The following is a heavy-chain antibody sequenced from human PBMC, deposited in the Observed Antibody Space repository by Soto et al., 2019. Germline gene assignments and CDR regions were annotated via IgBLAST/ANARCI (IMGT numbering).Heavy chain of an antibody. J-gene: IGHJ6*02. V-gene: IGHV1-69*13. D-gene: IGHD4-4*01. CDR3: ARDLNYSYYYYGMDV. CDR2: IIPIFGTA. CDR1: GGTFSSYA. Sequence: GASVKVSCKASGGTFSSYAISWLRQSPGQGLEWMGGIIPIFGTANYAQKFQGRVTITADESTSTAYMELSSLRSEDTAVYYCARDLNYSYYYYGMDVWGQGTTVTVSS.